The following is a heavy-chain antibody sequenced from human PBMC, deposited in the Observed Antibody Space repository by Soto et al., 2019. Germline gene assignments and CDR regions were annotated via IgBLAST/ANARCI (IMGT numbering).Heavy chain of an antibody. J-gene: IGHJ4*02. CDR1: GGSISNHY. Sequence: QVQLQESGPGLVKPSETLSLTCTVSGGSISNHYWSWIRQPPGKGLEWIGYIYYNGNTNYNPSLKCRVTMSEDTSKNQIPLNLSSVTAGDTAVYYSPSANWYSEYWGQGTLVTVPS. V-gene: IGHV4-59*11. CDR2: IYYNGNT. D-gene: IGHD7-27*01. CDR3: PSANWYSEY.